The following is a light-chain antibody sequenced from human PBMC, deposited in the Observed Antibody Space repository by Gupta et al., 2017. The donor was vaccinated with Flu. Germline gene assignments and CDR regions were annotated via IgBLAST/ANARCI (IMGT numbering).Light chain of an antibody. CDR2: SNN. J-gene: IGLJ3*02. CDR1: SSNIGSNT. V-gene: IGLV1-44*01. CDR3: AAWDDSRNGWV. Sequence: QSVLPQPPSASGPPGQRVTISCSGSSSNIGSNTVNWYQQLPGTAPKLLIYSNNQRPSGVPDRFSGSKSGTSASLAISGLQAEDEADYYCAAWDDSRNGWVFGGGTKLTVL.